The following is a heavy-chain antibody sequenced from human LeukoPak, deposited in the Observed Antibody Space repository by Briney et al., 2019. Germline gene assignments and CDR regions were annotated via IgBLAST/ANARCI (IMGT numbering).Heavy chain of an antibody. CDR2: IYHSGST. V-gene: IGHV4-38-2*02. Sequence: SETLSLTCTVTGYSISSGYYWGWIRQPPGKGLEWIGSIYHSGSTYYNPSLKSRVTISVDTSKNQFSLKLSSVTAEDTAVYYCARGGGRMVRGVWTDPWGQGTLVTVSS. CDR3: ARGGGRMVRGVWTDP. CDR1: GYSISSGYY. D-gene: IGHD3-10*01. J-gene: IGHJ5*02.